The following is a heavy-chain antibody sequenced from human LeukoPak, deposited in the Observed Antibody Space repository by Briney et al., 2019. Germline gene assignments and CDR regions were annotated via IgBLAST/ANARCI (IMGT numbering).Heavy chain of an antibody. Sequence: GGSLRLSCAASGFTFSSYWMHWVRQAPGKGLVWVSRTNSDGTTTTYADSVKGRFTISTDNAKNTLYLQMNSLRAEDTAVYYCARLRAGYSVFDYWGQGTLVPVSS. V-gene: IGHV3-74*01. CDR2: TNSDGTTT. CDR1: GFTFSSYW. D-gene: IGHD6-13*01. CDR3: ARLRAGYSVFDY. J-gene: IGHJ4*02.